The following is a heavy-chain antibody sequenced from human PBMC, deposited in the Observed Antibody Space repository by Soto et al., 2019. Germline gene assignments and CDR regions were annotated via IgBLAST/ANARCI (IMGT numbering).Heavy chain of an antibody. CDR1: GGSISSYY. V-gene: IGHV4-59*08. CDR2: MYYGGRT. J-gene: IGHJ6*02. CDR3: ARDNFNYYYGMDV. Sequence: PSETLSLTCTVSGGSISSYYWSWIRQPPGKGLEWIGYMYYGGRTNYNPSLKSRVTISVDTSKMQVSLKLSSVTAADTAVYYCARDNFNYYYGMDVWGQGTTVTVSS.